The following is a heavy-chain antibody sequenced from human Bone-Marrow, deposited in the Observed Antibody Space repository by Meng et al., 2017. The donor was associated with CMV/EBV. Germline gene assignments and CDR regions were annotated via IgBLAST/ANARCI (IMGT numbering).Heavy chain of an antibody. J-gene: IGHJ6*02. Sequence: GESLKISCAASGFTFSSYAMHWVRQAPGKGLEWVAVISYDGSNKYYADSVKGRFTISRDNSKNTLYLQMNSLRAEDTAVYYCARWYSSSWYGMDVWGQGTMVTVSS. CDR1: GFTFSSYA. V-gene: IGHV3-30*04. CDR2: ISYDGSNK. CDR3: ARWYSSSWYGMDV. D-gene: IGHD6-13*01.